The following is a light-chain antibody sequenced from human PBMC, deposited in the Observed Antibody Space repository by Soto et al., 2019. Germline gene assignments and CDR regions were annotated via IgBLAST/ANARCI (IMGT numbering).Light chain of an antibody. CDR2: RTS. CDR1: QSVGSSF. CDR3: QQYENSPLT. V-gene: IGKV3-20*01. J-gene: IGKJ4*01. Sequence: EIVLTKSPATLSLSPGERATLSCRASQSVGSSFLAWYQQKPGQAPRLLIYRTSTRATGIPDRFTGSGSGTDFTLTISRLEPEDFAVYYCQQYENSPLTFGGGTKVEIK.